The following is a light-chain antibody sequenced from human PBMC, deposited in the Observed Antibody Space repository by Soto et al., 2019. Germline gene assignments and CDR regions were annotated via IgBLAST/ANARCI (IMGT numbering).Light chain of an antibody. CDR3: MQALQTPIT. V-gene: IGKV2-28*01. J-gene: IGKJ5*01. Sequence: VMTQSPLSLPVTLGQPASISCRSSQSLLYNNTYNYLDWYLQKPGQSPQLLIYLGSNRASGVPDRFSGSGSGTDFTLKISRVEAEDVGVYYCMQALQTPITFGQGTRLEIK. CDR1: QSLLYNNTYNY. CDR2: LGS.